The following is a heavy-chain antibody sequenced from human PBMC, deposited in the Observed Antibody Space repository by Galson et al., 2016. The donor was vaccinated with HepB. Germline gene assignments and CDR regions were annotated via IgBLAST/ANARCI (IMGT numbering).Heavy chain of an antibody. V-gene: IGHV3-23*01. Sequence: SLRLSCAASGFSFDDYGMTWVRQAPGKGLEWVSSISDGCLPHYADSVKGRFTISRDNYRKSVYLQMNSLRPEDTAMYYCAKPPADRRWDLLPGDYWGQGILVTVSS. J-gene: IGHJ4*02. CDR1: GFSFDDYG. CDR2: ISDGCLP. CDR3: AKPPADRRWDLLPGDY. D-gene: IGHD1-26*01.